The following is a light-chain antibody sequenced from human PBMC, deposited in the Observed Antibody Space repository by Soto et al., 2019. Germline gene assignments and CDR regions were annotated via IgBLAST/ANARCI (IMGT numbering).Light chain of an antibody. CDR3: ETWDGSLTAGV. CDR2: DNN. Sequence: QSVLTQPPSVSAAPGQKVTFSCSGSSSNIGNNYVSWYQQLPGTAPKLLIYDNNKRPSGIPDRFSGSKSGTSATLGITGLQTGDEADYYCETWDGSLTAGVFGTGTKATVL. J-gene: IGLJ1*01. V-gene: IGLV1-51*01. CDR1: SSNIGNNY.